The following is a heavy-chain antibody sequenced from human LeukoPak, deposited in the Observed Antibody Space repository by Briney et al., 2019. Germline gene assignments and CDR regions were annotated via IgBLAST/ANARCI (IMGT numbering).Heavy chain of an antibody. J-gene: IGHJ4*02. CDR2: ISWNSGSI. CDR3: AKAKGFTIFGSLDY. D-gene: IGHD3-3*01. CDR1: GFTFDDYA. Sequence: SGGSLRLSCAASGFTFDDYAMHWVRQAPGKGLEWVSGISWNSGSIGYADSVKGRFTISRDNAKNSLYLQMNSLRAEDMALYYCAKAKGFTIFGSLDYWGQGTLVTVSS. V-gene: IGHV3-9*03.